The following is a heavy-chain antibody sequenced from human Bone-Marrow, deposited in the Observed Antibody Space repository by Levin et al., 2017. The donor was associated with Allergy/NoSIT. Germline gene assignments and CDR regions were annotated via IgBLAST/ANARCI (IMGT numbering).Heavy chain of an antibody. CDR3: AKSGRSDFFEK. J-gene: IGHJ4*02. V-gene: IGHV3-74*01. CDR2: INSDGSVR. Sequence: LSLTCAASGFSFNSSWMHWVRQAPGKGLVWVSRINSDGSVRDYADSVKGRFTVSRDNAKSTVYLQMNSLRAEDTAVYYCAKSGRSDFFEKWGQGTLVTVSS. CDR1: GFSFNSSW.